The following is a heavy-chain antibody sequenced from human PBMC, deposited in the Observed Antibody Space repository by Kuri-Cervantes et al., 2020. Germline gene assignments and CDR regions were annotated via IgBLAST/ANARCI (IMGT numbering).Heavy chain of an antibody. V-gene: IGHV3-23*01. Sequence: LSLTCVAFEFAFNTYAMSWVRQAPGKGLEWVSVISGSDLSTYYADSVKGRFTISRDNSKNTLYLQMNSLRAEDTAVYYCAKVVAYGSGSYYNDWGQGTLVTVSS. D-gene: IGHD3-10*01. CDR3: AKVVAYGSGSYYND. J-gene: IGHJ4*02. CDR1: EFAFNTYA. CDR2: ISGSDLST.